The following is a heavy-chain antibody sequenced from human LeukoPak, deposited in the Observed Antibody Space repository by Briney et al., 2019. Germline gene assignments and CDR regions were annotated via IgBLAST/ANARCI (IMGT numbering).Heavy chain of an antibody. CDR2: IWYDGSNK. D-gene: IGHD6-25*01. J-gene: IGHJ4*02. CDR3: AKQSGKATFDY. CDR1: GFTFSSYG. V-gene: IGHV3-33*06. Sequence: PGGSLRLSCAASGFTFSSYGMHWARQAPGKGLEWVAVIWYDGSNKYYADSVKGRFTISRDNSKNTLYLQMNSLRAEDTAVYYCAKQSGKATFDYWGQGTLVTVSS.